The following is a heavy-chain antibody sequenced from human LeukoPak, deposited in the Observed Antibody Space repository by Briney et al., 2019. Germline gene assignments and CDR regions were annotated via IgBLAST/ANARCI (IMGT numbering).Heavy chain of an antibody. CDR1: GYSISSGYY. CDR3: ARTSVYYYGSGSYLKRRYNWFDP. CDR2: INHSGST. V-gene: IGHV4-38-2*02. D-gene: IGHD3-10*01. J-gene: IGHJ5*02. Sequence: SETLSLTCTVSGYSISSGYYWSWIRQPPGKGLEWIGEINHSGSTNYNPSLKSRVTISVDTSKNQFSLKLSSVTAADTAVYYCARTSVYYYGSGSYLKRRYNWFDPWGQGTLVTVSS.